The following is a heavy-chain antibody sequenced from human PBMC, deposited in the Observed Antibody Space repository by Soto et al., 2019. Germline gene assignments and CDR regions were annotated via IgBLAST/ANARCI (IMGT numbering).Heavy chain of an antibody. CDR1: GGSISSYY. CDR2: IYYSGST. V-gene: IGHV4-59*01. D-gene: IGHD6-13*01. J-gene: IGHJ4*02. CDR3: ARDRSSSWYGGLDY. Sequence: SETLSLTCTVSGGSISSYYWSWIRQPPGKGLEWIGYIYYSGSTNYNPSLKSRVTISVDTSKNQFSLKLSSVTAADTAVYYCARDRSSSWYGGLDYWGQGTLVTVSS.